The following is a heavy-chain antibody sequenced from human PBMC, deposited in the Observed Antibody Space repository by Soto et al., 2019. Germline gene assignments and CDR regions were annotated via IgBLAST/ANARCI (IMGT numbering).Heavy chain of an antibody. V-gene: IGHV1-2*04. D-gene: IGHD4-4*01. CDR1: GYTFTGYY. Sequence: ASVKVSCKASGYTFTGYYMHWVRQAPGQGLEWMGWINPNSGGTNYAQKFQGWVTMTRDTSISTAYMELSRLRSDDTAVYYCARGSVTTVIGYYYYGMDVWGQGTTVTVSS. J-gene: IGHJ6*02. CDR3: ARGSVTTVIGYYYYGMDV. CDR2: INPNSGGT.